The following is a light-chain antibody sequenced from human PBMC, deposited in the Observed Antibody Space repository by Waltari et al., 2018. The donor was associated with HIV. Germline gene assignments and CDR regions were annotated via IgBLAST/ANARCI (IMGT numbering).Light chain of an antibody. Sequence: QSVLTQPPAVSAAPGQKVAIACSGTTSNIGNNFVCWSQKLHGTAPNLLIFDNQKRPSGVSDRFSASKSGTSATLAITGPHTGDEAEYYCGTWDTSLNAGVFGGGTKVSVL. CDR1: TSNIGNNF. J-gene: IGLJ2*01. CDR2: DNQ. CDR3: GTWDTSLNAGV. V-gene: IGLV1-51*01.